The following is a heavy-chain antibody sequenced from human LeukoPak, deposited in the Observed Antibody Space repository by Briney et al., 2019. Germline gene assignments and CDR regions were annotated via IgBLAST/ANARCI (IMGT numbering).Heavy chain of an antibody. J-gene: IGHJ4*02. V-gene: IGHV4-4*07. Sequence: SETLSLTCTVSGGSISSYYWRWIRQPAGKGLEWIGRLYTSGSTNYNPSLKSRVTMSVATSTNQSSLNLTSLTADDTAVYYCARGGRSGYFYGWGQGTLVTVSS. CDR1: GGSISSYY. CDR2: LYTSGST. D-gene: IGHD3-22*01. CDR3: ARGGRSGYFYG.